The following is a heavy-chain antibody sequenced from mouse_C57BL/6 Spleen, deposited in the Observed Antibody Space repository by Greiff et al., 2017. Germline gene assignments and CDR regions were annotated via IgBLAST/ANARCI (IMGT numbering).Heavy chain of an antibody. CDR1: GYTFTDYE. CDR3: TRRVYYGYWYFDV. Sequence: VKLLESGAELVRPGASVTLSCKASGYTFTDYEMHWVKQTPVHGLEWIGAIDPETGGTAYNQKFKGKAILTADKSSSTAYMELRSLTSEDSAVYYCTRRVYYGYWYFDVWGTGTTVTVSS. CDR2: IDPETGGT. V-gene: IGHV1-15*01. J-gene: IGHJ1*03. D-gene: IGHD1-1*01.